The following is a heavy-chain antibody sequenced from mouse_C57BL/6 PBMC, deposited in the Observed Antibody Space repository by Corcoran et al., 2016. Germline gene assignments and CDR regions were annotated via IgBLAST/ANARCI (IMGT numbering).Heavy chain of an antibody. V-gene: IGHV1-80*01. J-gene: IGHJ1*03. CDR2: IYPGDGDT. CDR3: ARGGAPVGYFDV. Sequence: QVQLQQSGAELVKPGASVKISCKASGYAFSSYWMNWVKQRPGKGLEWIGQIYPGDGDTNYNGKFKGKATLTADKSSSTAYMQLSSLTSEDSAVYFCARGGAPVGYFDVWGTGTTVTVSS. CDR1: GYAFSSYW.